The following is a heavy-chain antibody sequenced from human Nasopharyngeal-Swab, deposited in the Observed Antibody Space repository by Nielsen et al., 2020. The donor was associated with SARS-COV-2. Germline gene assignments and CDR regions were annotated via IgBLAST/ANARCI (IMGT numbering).Heavy chain of an antibody. Sequence: GSLRLSCTVSGGSISSSSYYWGWIRQPPGKGLEWIGSIYYSGSTYYNPSLKSRVTISVDTSKNQFSLKLSSVTAADTAVYYCARSSLQGFDYWGQGTLVTVSS. CDR3: ARSSLQGFDY. CDR1: GGSISSSSYY. D-gene: IGHD4-11*01. J-gene: IGHJ4*02. CDR2: IYYSGST. V-gene: IGHV4-39*01.